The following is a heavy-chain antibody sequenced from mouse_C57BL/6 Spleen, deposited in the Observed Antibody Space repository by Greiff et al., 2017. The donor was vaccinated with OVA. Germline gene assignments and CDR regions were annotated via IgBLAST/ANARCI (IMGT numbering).Heavy chain of an antibody. Sequence: QVQLQQPGAELVMPGASVKLSCKASGYTFTSYWMHWVKQRPGQGLEWIGELDPSDSYTNYNQKFKGKSTLTVDKSSSTAYMQLSSLTSEDSAVYYCARYYYGSEYWYFDVWGTGTTVTVSS. CDR1: GYTFTSYW. V-gene: IGHV1-69*01. J-gene: IGHJ1*03. D-gene: IGHD1-1*01. CDR2: LDPSDSYT. CDR3: ARYYYGSEYWYFDV.